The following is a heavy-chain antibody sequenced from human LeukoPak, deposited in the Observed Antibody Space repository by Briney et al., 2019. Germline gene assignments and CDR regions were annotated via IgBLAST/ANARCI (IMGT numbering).Heavy chain of an antibody. CDR1: GFTFSSYA. Sequence: PGGSLRLSCAASGFTFSSYAMSWVRQAPGKGLEWVSAISESGGSTYSADSVKGRFTISRDNSKNTLHLQMNSLRAEDTAVYHCARQLGYCSDGTCYFDYWGQRTLVTVSS. V-gene: IGHV3-23*01. D-gene: IGHD2-15*01. J-gene: IGHJ4*02. CDR3: ARQLGYCSDGTCYFDY. CDR2: ISESGGST.